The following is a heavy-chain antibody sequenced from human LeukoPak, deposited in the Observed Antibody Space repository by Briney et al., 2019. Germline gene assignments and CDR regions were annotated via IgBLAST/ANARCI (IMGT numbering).Heavy chain of an antibody. Sequence: WIRQAPGKGLEWIGNIYDSATTHYNPSLKSRVTISGDTSKNQFSLKLNSVTAADTAIYYCATHRRSGSGGSENAFEIWGQGTMVTVSS. CDR2: IYDSATT. J-gene: IGHJ3*02. V-gene: IGHV4-39*01. CDR3: ATHRRSGSGGSENAFEI. D-gene: IGHD5-12*01.